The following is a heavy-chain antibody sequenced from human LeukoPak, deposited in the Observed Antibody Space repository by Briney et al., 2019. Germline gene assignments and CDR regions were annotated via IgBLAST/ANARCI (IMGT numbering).Heavy chain of an antibody. CDR2: IYSGGST. J-gene: IGHJ3*02. Sequence: GGSLRLSCAASGFTVSSNYMSWVRQAPGKGLEWVSVIYSGGSTYYADSVKGRFTISRDNSKNTLYLQMNSLRAEDTAVYYCARVDGSGRDDAFDIWGQGTMVTVSS. V-gene: IGHV3-53*01. CDR1: GFTVSSNY. CDR3: ARVDGSGRDDAFDI. D-gene: IGHD3-22*01.